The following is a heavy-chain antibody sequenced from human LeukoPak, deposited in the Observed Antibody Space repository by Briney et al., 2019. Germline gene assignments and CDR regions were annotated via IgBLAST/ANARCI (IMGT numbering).Heavy chain of an antibody. CDR3: APRGVVIDY. CDR1: GFTFSSYT. J-gene: IGHJ4*02. D-gene: IGHD3-3*01. CDR2: ISSSSSTI. V-gene: IGHV3-48*02. Sequence: SGGSLRLSCAASGFTFSSYTMNWVRQAPGKGLEWVSYISSSSSTIYYADSVKGRFTISRDNAKNSLYLQVNSLRDEDTAVYYCAPRGVVIDYWGQGTLVTVSS.